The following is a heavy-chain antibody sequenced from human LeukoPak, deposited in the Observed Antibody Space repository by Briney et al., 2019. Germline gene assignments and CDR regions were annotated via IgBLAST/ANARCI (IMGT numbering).Heavy chain of an antibody. V-gene: IGHV4-39*07. J-gene: IGHJ4*02. Sequence: SETLSLTCTVSGDSISSSTYFWGWIRQPPGKGLEWIGSIYYSGTTYYNPSLKSRVTISVDTSKNQLSLRLSSVTAADTAVYYCARWRWQQSEFDYWGQGTLVTVSS. CDR3: ARWRWQQSEFDY. CDR1: GDSISSSTYF. D-gene: IGHD5-24*01. CDR2: IYYSGTT.